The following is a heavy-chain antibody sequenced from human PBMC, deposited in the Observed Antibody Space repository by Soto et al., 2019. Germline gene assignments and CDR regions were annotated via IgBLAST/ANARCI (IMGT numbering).Heavy chain of an antibody. V-gene: IGHV3-53*04. CDR2: IYSGGST. CDR3: ARDSIAAANWEVW. CDR1: GFTVSSNY. D-gene: IGHD6-13*01. J-gene: IGHJ4*02. Sequence: GGSLRLSCAASGFTVSSNYMSWVRQAPGKGLEWVSVIYSGGSTYYADSVKGRFTISRHNSKNTLYLQMNSLRAEDTAVYYCARDSIAAANWEVWWGQGTLVTVSS.